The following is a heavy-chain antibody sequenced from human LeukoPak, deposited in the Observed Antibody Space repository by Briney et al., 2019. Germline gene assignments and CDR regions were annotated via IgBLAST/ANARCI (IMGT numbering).Heavy chain of an antibody. CDR3: AKVYSSGWYWVDY. V-gene: IGHV3-23*01. Sequence: PGGSLRLSCAASGFTFSSYVMSWVRQAPGKGLEWVSGISGSGGSTNHADSVKGRFTISRDNSKNTLYLQMNSLRAEDTAEYYCAKVYSSGWYWVDYRGQGTLVTVSS. D-gene: IGHD6-19*01. CDR2: ISGSGGST. CDR1: GFTFSSYV. J-gene: IGHJ4*02.